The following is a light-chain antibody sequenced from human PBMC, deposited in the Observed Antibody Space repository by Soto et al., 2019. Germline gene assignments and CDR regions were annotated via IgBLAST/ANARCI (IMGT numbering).Light chain of an antibody. CDR3: QQFGSSVT. V-gene: IGKV3-20*01. J-gene: IGKJ5*01. CDR2: GAS. CDR1: QSVSNNY. Sequence: EIVLTQSPGTLSLSPGERATLSCRASQSVSNNYLAWYQHKPGQAPRLLIFGASTTATGIPDRFSGSGSGTDFTLTISRLEPEDFAVYYCQQFGSSVTFGQGTRLEIK.